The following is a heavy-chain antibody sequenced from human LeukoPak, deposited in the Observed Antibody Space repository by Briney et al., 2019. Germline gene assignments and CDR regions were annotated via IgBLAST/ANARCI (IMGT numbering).Heavy chain of an antibody. J-gene: IGHJ4*02. V-gene: IGHV4-59*01. CDR3: ARDEGEQYTPFDY. CDR1: GDSITNYY. CDR2: ISYSGST. D-gene: IGHD1/OR15-1a*01. Sequence: SETLSLTCTVSGDSITNYYWSWIRQPPGKGLEWIGYISYSGSTNYNPSLNSRVTISVDMSKNQFSLKLSSVTAADTAVYYCARDEGEQYTPFDYWGQGTLVTVSS.